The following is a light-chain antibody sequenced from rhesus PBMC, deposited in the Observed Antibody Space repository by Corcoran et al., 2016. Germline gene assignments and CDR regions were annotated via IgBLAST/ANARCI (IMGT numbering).Light chain of an antibody. V-gene: IGKV1S12*01. CDR2: AAS. CDR3: QHYYDNPYS. J-gene: IGKJ2*01. CDR1: QNIYSN. Sequence: DIQMTQSPSALSASVGDRVTISCRASQNIYSNLAWYQQKPGKAPKLLIYAASSLQTGIPSRFSGSGSGTDFTLTISCLQPEDSAAYYCQHYYDNPYSFGQGTKVEIK.